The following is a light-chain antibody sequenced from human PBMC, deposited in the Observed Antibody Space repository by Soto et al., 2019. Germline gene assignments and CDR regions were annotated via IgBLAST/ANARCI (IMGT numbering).Light chain of an antibody. J-gene: IGKJ1*01. Sequence: DIVMTQSPDSLAVSLGERATINCKSSQSVLYSSNNKNYLAWYQQKPGQPPKLLIYGASTRESGVHDRFSGSGSGTDFTLTISSLQAEDVAVYYCQQYYRTPWTFGQGTKVEIK. V-gene: IGKV4-1*01. CDR1: QSVLYSSNNKNY. CDR2: GAS. CDR3: QQYYRTPWT.